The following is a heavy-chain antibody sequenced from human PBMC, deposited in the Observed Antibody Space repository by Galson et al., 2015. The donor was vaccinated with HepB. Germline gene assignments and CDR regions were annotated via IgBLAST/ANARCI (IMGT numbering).Heavy chain of an antibody. CDR3: TRVFGAKGRGDWFDP. CDR1: GDSVSSSGAA. D-gene: IGHD3-10*01. J-gene: IGHJ5*02. V-gene: IGHV6-1*01. CDR2: TYYRSKWYN. Sequence: CAISGDSVSSSGAAWNWIRQSPSRGLERLGRTYYRSKWYNDYAVPVRGRIIINPDTSQNQFSLHLNSVTPEDTAVYYCTRVFGAKGRGDWFDPWGQGTLVTVSS.